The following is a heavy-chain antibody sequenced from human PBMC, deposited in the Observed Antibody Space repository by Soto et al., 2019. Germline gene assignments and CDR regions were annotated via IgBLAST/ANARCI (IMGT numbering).Heavy chain of an antibody. CDR3: ARDVRDIVLVPAATVRVSNWFDP. CDR2: IIPIFGTA. J-gene: IGHJ5*02. D-gene: IGHD2-2*01. Sequence: ASVKVSCKASGGTFSSYAISWVRQAPGQGHEWMGGIIPIFGTANYAQKFQGRVTITADESTSTAYMELSSLRSEDTAVYYCARDVRDIVLVPAATVRVSNWFDPWGQGTLVTAPQ. CDR1: GGTFSSYA. V-gene: IGHV1-69*13.